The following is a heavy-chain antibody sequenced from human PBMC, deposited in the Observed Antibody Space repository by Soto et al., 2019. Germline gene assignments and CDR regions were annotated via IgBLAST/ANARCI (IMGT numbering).Heavy chain of an antibody. J-gene: IGHJ4*02. CDR1: GGSSGSGVYF. V-gene: IGHV4-30-4*02. CDR2: ISYTGSA. D-gene: IGHD5-18*01. Sequence: SETLSLTCTVSGGSSGSGVYFWSWIRQPPGKGLEWIGFISYTGSAHYNPSLKSRVTISVDRSKNQFSLKLSSVTAADTAVYYCARTLYSYGPRFDYWCQGTLVTVSS. CDR3: ARTLYSYGPRFDY.